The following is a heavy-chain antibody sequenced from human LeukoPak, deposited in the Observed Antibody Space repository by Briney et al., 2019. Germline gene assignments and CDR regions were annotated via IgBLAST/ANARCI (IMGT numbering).Heavy chain of an antibody. D-gene: IGHD3-22*01. CDR2: IYYSGST. J-gene: IGHJ4*02. CDR3: ASSDSSGYYDY. CDR1: GGSISSSSYY. Sequence: SETLSLTCTVSGGSISSSSYYWGWIRQPPGKGLEWIGYIYYSGSTNYNPSLKSRVTISVDTSKNQFSLKLSSVTAADTAVYYCASSDSSGYYDYWGQGTLVTVSS. V-gene: IGHV4-61*05.